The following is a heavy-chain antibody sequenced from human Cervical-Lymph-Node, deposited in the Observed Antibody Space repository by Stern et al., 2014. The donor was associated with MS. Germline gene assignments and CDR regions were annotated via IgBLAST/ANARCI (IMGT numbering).Heavy chain of an antibody. Sequence: QVQLVQSGAEVKKPGSSVKVSCETSGGTFSTYAITWVRQAPGQGLEWVGGIIPMFGTTYYAQNFYGRVTITADESTTKVHMELNSLRFEDTAIYYCASTEYCTNGVCYFYFGLDVWGEGTTVIVSS. D-gene: IGHD2-8*01. V-gene: IGHV1-69*01. CDR1: GGTFSTYA. CDR3: ASTEYCTNGVCYFYFGLDV. CDR2: IIPMFGTT. J-gene: IGHJ6*04.